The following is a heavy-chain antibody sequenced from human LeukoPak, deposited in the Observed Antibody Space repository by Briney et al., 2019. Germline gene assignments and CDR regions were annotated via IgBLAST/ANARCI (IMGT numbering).Heavy chain of an antibody. CDR1: GGSISSSSYY. CDR2: INHSGST. V-gene: IGHV4-39*07. D-gene: IGHD3-9*01. CDR3: ARGPKRDPLNRYFDWLSSLAFDY. J-gene: IGHJ4*02. Sequence: PSETLSLTCTVSGGSISSSSYYWGWIRQPPGKGLEWIGEINHSGSTNYNPSLKSRVTISVDTSKNQFSLKLSSVTAADTAVYYCARGPKRDPLNRYFDWLSSLAFDYWGQGTLVTVSS.